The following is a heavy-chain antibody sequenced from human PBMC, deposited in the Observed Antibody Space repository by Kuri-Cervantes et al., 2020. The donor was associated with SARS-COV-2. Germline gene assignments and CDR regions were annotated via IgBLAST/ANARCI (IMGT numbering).Heavy chain of an antibody. Sequence: GSLRLSCAVYGGSFSGCYWSWIRQPPGKGLEWIGGISYSGSTYYNPSLKSRVTISVDTSRNQFSLELSSVTAADTAVYYCARLIYYDNSGYYPSWFDPWGQGILVTVSS. D-gene: IGHD3-22*01. CDR3: ARLIYYDNSGYYPSWFDP. CDR1: GGSFSGCY. J-gene: IGHJ5*02. V-gene: IGHV4-34*01. CDR2: ISYSGST.